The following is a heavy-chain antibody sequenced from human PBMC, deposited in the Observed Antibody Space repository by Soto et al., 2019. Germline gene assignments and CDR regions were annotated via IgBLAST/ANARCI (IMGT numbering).Heavy chain of an antibody. CDR3: AKDRRRGWSTVTTELDY. CDR2: ISGGGVST. D-gene: IGHD4-17*01. CDR1: GFAFSSYA. V-gene: IGHV3-23*01. Sequence: EVQLLESGGGLVQPGGSLRLSCAASGFAFSSYAMSWVRQAPGEGREWVSAISGGGVSTYYADSVKGRFTIARDNSKNTLSLQMNSLRAEDTAVYYCAKDRRRGWSTVTTELDYWGQGTLVTVSS. J-gene: IGHJ4*02.